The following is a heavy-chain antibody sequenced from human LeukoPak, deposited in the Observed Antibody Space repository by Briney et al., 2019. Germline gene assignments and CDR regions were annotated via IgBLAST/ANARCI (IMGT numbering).Heavy chain of an antibody. D-gene: IGHD3-3*01. CDR1: GGSISSGDYY. V-gene: IGHV4-30-4*08. Sequence: SQTLSLTCTVSGGSISSGDYYWSWIRQPPGKGLEWIGYIYYSGSTYYNPSLKSPVTISVDTSKNQFSLKLSSVTAADTAEYYCARYDFWSGYHDYWGQGTLVTVSS. J-gene: IGHJ4*02. CDR2: IYYSGST. CDR3: ARYDFWSGYHDY.